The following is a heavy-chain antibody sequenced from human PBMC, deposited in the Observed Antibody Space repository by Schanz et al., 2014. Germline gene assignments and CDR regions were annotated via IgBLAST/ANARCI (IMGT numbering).Heavy chain of an antibody. D-gene: IGHD6-13*01. Sequence: EVQLVESGGGLVKPGDSLRLSCAASGFTFSSYTMKWVRQAPGKGLEWVSSLSGGSSYIFYADSVKGRFTISRDNARYSLYQEMNSRRAEDAAVYYGARSRARQLVHWFDPWGQGTLVTVSS. V-gene: IGHV3-21*01. J-gene: IGHJ5*02. CDR1: GFTFSSYT. CDR2: LSGGSSYI. CDR3: ARSRARQLVHWFDP.